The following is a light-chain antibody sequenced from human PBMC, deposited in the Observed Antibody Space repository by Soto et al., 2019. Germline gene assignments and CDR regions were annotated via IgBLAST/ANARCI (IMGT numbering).Light chain of an antibody. CDR1: QSVSSN. V-gene: IGKV3-15*01. CDR2: GAS. CDR3: QQYNNWLPT. J-gene: IGKJ4*01. Sequence: EIVMTQSPATLSVSPGERATLSCRASQSVSSNLAWYQQKPGQAPRLLIYGASTRATGIPARFSGSGSGTEFTLTISSLQSEDVAVYYCQQYNNWLPTFGGGTKVEIK.